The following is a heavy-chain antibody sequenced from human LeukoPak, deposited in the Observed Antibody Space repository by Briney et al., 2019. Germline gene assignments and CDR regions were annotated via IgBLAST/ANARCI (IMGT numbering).Heavy chain of an antibody. CDR3: ARDGLPAARDI. CDR1: GFIFSQFW. CDR2: INGDGSST. V-gene: IGHV3-74*01. Sequence: PGGSLRLSCAGSGFIFSQFWMQWVRQVPGKGLAWVSRINGDGSSTNYADSVKGRFTISRDNAKNTLYLQMNSLRAEDTAVYYCARDGLPAARDIWGQGTMVTVSS. J-gene: IGHJ3*02. D-gene: IGHD6-6*01.